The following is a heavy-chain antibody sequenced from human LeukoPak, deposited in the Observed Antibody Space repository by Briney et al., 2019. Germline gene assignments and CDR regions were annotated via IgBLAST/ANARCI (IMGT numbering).Heavy chain of an antibody. CDR1: GYTFTSHG. J-gene: IGHJ4*02. D-gene: IGHD3-22*01. Sequence: ASVKVSCKASGYTFTSHGISWVRQAPGQGLEWMGWISAYNGNTNYAQKLQGRVTMTTDTSTSTAYMELRSLRSDDTAVYYCARVYFYDSSGYPDYWGQGTLVTVSS. V-gene: IGHV1-18*01. CDR3: ARVYFYDSSGYPDY. CDR2: ISAYNGNT.